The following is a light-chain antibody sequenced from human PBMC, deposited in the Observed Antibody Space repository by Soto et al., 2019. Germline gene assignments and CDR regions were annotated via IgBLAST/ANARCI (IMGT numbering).Light chain of an antibody. Sequence: DIQMTQSPSSLSASVGDSVTITCRASQDIGNDLGWYQQRPGRAPQRLICNVASFQSGVPSRFSGSGSGTQFSLTIRSLQPEDFATYYCLQHKSYPYSFGQGTKLEIK. CDR2: NVA. CDR1: QDIGND. CDR3: LQHKSYPYS. J-gene: IGKJ2*03. V-gene: IGKV1-17*01.